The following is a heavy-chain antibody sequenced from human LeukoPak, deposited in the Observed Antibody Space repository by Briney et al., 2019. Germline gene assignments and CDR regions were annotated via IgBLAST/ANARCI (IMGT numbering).Heavy chain of an antibody. CDR1: GGTFSSYA. V-gene: IGHV1-69*13. J-gene: IGHJ4*02. CDR2: IIPIFGTA. Sequence: ASVKVSCKASGGTFSSYAISWVRQAPGQGLEWMGGIIPIFGTANYAQKFQGRVTITADESTSTAYMELSSLRSEDTAVYYCVTMVRGVINPIDYWGQGTLVTVSS. D-gene: IGHD3-10*01. CDR3: VTMVRGVINPIDY.